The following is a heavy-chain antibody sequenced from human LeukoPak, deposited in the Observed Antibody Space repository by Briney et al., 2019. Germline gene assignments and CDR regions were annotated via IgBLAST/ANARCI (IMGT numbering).Heavy chain of an antibody. J-gene: IGHJ4*02. Sequence: ASVKVSCKASGYTFTGYYMHWVRQAPGQGLEWMGWINPNSGGTNYAQKFQGRVTMTRDTSISTAYMEPSRLRSDDTAVYYCARDSSPLEWLLPDFDYWGQGTLVTVSS. D-gene: IGHD3-3*01. CDR2: INPNSGGT. CDR1: GYTFTGYY. CDR3: ARDSSPLEWLLPDFDY. V-gene: IGHV1-2*02.